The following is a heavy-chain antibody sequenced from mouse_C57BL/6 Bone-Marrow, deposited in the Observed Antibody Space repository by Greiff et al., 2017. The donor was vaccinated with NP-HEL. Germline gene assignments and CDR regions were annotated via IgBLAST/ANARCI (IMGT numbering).Heavy chain of an antibody. Sequence: QQSCKASGYTFTSYWMQWVKQRPGQGLEWIGEIDPSDSYTNYNQKFKGKATLTVDTSSSTAYMQLSSLTSEDSAVYYCASAQATLFDYWGQGTTLTVSS. V-gene: IGHV1-50*01. D-gene: IGHD3-2*02. CDR1: GYTFTSYW. J-gene: IGHJ2*01. CDR2: IDPSDSYT. CDR3: ASAQATLFDY.